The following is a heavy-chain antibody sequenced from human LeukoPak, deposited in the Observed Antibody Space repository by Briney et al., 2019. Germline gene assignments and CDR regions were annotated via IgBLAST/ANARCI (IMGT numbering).Heavy chain of an antibody. CDR1: GFTFSNYG. CDR2: ISYDGIMAFISFDGSNR. D-gene: IGHD1-26*01. CDR3: AKDWRSARYSGSYFYFDF. V-gene: IGHV3-30*18. J-gene: IGHJ4*02. Sequence: GRSLRLSCAASGFTFSNYGMHWVRQAPGKGLEWVAFISYDGIMAFISFDGSNRHYVDSAKGRFTISRDNSKKTLYLQMNSLRAEDTAVYYCAKDWRSARYSGSYFYFDFWGQGALVTVSS.